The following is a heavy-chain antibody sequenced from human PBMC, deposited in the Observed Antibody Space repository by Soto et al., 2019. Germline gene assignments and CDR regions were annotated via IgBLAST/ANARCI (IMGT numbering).Heavy chain of an antibody. Sequence: GGSLRLSCAASGFTFTNYAMNWVRQAPGKGLQWVSGISASGRSTYYTDSVKGRFTISRDNSKNTLFLQMNSLRDEDTAIYYCAKERALYYYSSAYSFDYWGQGNLSTVSS. D-gene: IGHD3-22*01. J-gene: IGHJ4*02. CDR3: AKERALYYYSSAYSFDY. CDR2: ISASGRST. CDR1: GFTFTNYA. V-gene: IGHV3-23*01.